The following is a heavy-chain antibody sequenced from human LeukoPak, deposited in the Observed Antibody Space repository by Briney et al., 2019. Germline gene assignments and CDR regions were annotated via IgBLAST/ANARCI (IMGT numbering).Heavy chain of an antibody. J-gene: IGHJ6*02. V-gene: IGHV3-48*01. CDR1: GFTFSSYS. CDR2: MSSSSSTI. CDR3: ARGGGSYYYGMDV. D-gene: IGHD1-26*01. Sequence: GGSLRLPCAASGFTFSSYSMNWVRQAPGKGLEWVSYMSSSSSTIYYADSVKGRFTISGDNAKNSLYLQMNSLRAEDTAVYYCARGGGSYYYGMDVWGQGTTVTVSS.